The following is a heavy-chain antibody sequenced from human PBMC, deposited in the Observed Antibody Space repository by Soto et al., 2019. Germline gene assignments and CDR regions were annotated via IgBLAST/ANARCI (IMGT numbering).Heavy chain of an antibody. D-gene: IGHD5-12*01. J-gene: IGHJ4*02. CDR2: ISPSSDDI. Sequence: EVQLVESGGGLVKPGGSLRLSCAASGFGFNSYSMNWVRQAPGKGLEWVSSISPSSDDIHYADSVKGRFTISRDNAKNSLFLQMNSLRGEDTAVYYCARPRADRGYDLIDYWGQGTLVTVSS. CDR3: ARPRADRGYDLIDY. V-gene: IGHV3-21*01. CDR1: GFGFNSYS.